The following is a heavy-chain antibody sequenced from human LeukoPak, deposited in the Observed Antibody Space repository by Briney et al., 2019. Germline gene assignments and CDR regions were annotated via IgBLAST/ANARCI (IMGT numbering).Heavy chain of an antibody. CDR3: ARDDGTGYYYFDY. CDR2: IYYSGST. V-gene: IGHV4-31*03. D-gene: IGHD3-22*01. CDR1: GGSISSSSSF. Sequence: SETLSLTCTVSGGSISSSSSFWAWIRQHPGKGLEWIGYIYYSGSTYYNPSLKSRVTISLDTSKNQFSLKLSSVTAADTAVYYCARDDGTGYYYFDYWGQGTLVTVSS. J-gene: IGHJ4*02.